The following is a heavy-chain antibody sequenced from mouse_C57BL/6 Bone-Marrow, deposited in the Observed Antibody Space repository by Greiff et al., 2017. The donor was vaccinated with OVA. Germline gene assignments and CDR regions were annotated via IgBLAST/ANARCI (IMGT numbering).Heavy chain of an antibody. Sequence: QVQLQQSGPELVKPGASVKISCKASGYAFSSSWMTWVKQRPGKGLEWIGRIYPGDGDTNYTGTFKGKATLTADKSSSTAYMQLSSLTSEDSAVYFCARYGSSYPAWFAYWGQGTLVTVSA. CDR3: ARYGSSYPAWFAY. J-gene: IGHJ3*01. CDR1: GYAFSSSW. CDR2: IYPGDGDT. D-gene: IGHD1-1*01. V-gene: IGHV1-82*01.